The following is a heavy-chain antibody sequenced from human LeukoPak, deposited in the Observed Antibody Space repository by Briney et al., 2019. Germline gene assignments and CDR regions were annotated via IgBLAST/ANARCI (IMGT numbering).Heavy chain of an antibody. D-gene: IGHD2-21*01. CDR2: INPSGGST. V-gene: IGHV1-46*01. J-gene: IGHJ4*02. Sequence: GASVKVSCKASGYTFTSYYMHWVRQAPGQGLEWMGIINPSGGSTSYAQKCQGRVTMTRDTSTSTVYMELSSLRSEDTAVYYCARDCGGDCYSVYWGQGTLVTVSS. CDR1: GYTFTSYY. CDR3: ARDCGGDCYSVY.